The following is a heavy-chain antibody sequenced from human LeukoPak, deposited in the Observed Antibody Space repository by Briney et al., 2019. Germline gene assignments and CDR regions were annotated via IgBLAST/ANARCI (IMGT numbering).Heavy chain of an antibody. CDR2: IKQDGSEK. D-gene: IGHD3-10*01. V-gene: IGHV3-7*03. Sequence: SGGSLRLSCAASGFTFSSYWMSWVRQAPGKGLEWVANIKQDGSEKYHVDPVKGRFTISRDNAKNSLYLQMNSLRAEDTAVYYCARGRYGSGSPSLFDYWGQGTLVTVSS. J-gene: IGHJ4*02. CDR1: GFTFSSYW. CDR3: ARGRYGSGSPSLFDY.